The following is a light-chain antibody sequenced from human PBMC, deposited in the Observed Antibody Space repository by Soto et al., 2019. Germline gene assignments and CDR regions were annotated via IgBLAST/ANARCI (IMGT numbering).Light chain of an antibody. V-gene: IGKV3-15*01. CDR2: GAS. Sequence: EIVLKKSLGALSLSTGERATLSCRASQSVSSKLAWYQQKPGQAPRLLIYGASTRATGIPARFSGSGSGTEFTLIISSLQSEDSAVYYCQQYNSWLWTFCQVTKVDI. J-gene: IGKJ1*01. CDR1: QSVSSK. CDR3: QQYNSWLWT.